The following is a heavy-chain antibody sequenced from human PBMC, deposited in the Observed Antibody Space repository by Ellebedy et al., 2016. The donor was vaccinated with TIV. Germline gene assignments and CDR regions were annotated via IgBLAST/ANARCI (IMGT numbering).Heavy chain of an antibody. CDR3: ARDAYPYAMDV. J-gene: IGHJ6*02. V-gene: IGHV3-7*03. CDR1: GFTFSNYW. D-gene: IGHD2-2*02. CDR2: IKQDGSEI. Sequence: GESLKISCAVSGFTFSNYWMSWARQAPGKGLEWVATIKQDGSEIHYVDSVKGRFTISRDNAKNSLYLHMNSLRVEDTALYYCARDAYPYAMDVWGQGTTVTVSS.